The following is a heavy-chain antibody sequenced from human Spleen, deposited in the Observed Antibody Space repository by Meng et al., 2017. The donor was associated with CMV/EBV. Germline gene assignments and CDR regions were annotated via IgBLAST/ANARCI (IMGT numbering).Heavy chain of an antibody. J-gene: IGHJ4*02. V-gene: IGHV4-59*01. CDR3: ARGVRGATKMYYFDY. CDR2: IYYSGST. D-gene: IGHD1-26*01. Sequence: SETLPLTCTVSGGSISSYYWSWIRQPPGKGLEWIGYIYYSGSTNYNPSLKSRVTISVDTSKNQFSLKLSSVTAADTAVDYCARGVRGATKMYYFDYWGQGTLVTVSS. CDR1: GGSISSYY.